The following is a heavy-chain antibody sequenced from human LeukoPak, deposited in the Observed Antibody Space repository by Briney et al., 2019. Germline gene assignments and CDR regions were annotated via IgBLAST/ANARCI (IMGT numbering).Heavy chain of an antibody. CDR2: IIPIVGIT. V-gene: IGHV1-69*04. D-gene: IGHD3-10*01. CDR1: GGTFNSFG. CDR3: ARGLHFTMVRGGTTNYYYGMDV. J-gene: IGHJ6*02. Sequence: GASVKVSCKAPGGTFNSFGINWVRQAPGQGLEWLGRIIPIVGITNYAQKFQGRVTIIADNSTRTAYMELSSLTSEDTAVYYCARGLHFTMVRGGTTNYYYGMDVWGQGTSVTVSS.